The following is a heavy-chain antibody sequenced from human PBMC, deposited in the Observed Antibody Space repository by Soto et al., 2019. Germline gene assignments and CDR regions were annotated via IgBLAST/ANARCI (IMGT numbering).Heavy chain of an antibody. J-gene: IGHJ4*02. Sequence: GGSLRLSCEASGFTFSGFVMHWVRQPTGKGLEWVSTIGTAGDTYYAVSVKGRFTISRDNAKNSLSLQMNSLRAGDTAVYFCARGQEVGAHFFDSWGQGTQVTVSS. CDR1: GFTFSGFV. V-gene: IGHV3-13*01. CDR2: IGTAGDT. D-gene: IGHD2-15*01. CDR3: ARGQEVGAHFFDS.